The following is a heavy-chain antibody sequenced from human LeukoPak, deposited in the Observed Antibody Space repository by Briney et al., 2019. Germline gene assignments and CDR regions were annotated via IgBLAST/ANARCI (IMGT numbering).Heavy chain of an antibody. CDR1: GFTFDDYA. Sequence: GGSLRLSCAASGFTFDDYAMHWVRQAPGKGLEWVSGISWNSGSIGYADPVKGRFTISRDNAKNSLYLQMNSLRAEDTALYYCAKGNYYGSGSYYTTWGQGTLVTVSS. CDR2: ISWNSGSI. CDR3: AKGNYYGSGSYYTT. D-gene: IGHD3-10*01. V-gene: IGHV3-9*01. J-gene: IGHJ5*02.